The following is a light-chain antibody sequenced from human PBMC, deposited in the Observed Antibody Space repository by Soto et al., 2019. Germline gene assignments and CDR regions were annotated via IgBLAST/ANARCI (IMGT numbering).Light chain of an antibody. CDR1: SSDVGGYNF. CDR3: SSYTNSSTLVL. CDR2: EVS. V-gene: IGLV2-14*01. Sequence: QSVLTQPASVSGSPGQSITISCTGTSSDVGGYNFVSWYQHHPGTAPKLIIYEVSNRPSGVSNRFSASKSGNTASLTIFGLQDEDEADYYCSSYTNSSTLVLFGGGTKVTVL. J-gene: IGLJ2*01.